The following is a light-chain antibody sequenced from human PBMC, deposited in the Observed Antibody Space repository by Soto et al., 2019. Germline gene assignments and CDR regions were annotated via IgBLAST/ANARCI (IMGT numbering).Light chain of an antibody. CDR2: DAS. V-gene: IGKV1-5*01. CDR1: QSISSW. Sequence: DIQMTQSPSTPSASVGDRVTIPCRAGQSISSWLAWYQQKPGKAPKLLIYDASSLESGVPSRFSGSGSGTEFTLTISSLQPDDFATYYCQQYNSYWTFGQGTKVDIK. CDR3: QQYNSYWT. J-gene: IGKJ1*01.